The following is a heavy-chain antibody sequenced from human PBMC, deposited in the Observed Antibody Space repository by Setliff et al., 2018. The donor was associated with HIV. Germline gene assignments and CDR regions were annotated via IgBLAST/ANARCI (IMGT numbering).Heavy chain of an antibody. Sequence: ASVKVSCKASGYTLTDYYMHWVRQAPGQGLEWMGWINPNTGGTNFAQKFQGRVTMTRDTSISIAYMELSRLKSDDTAVYYCARGGLATGAFDIWGQGTMVTVSS. J-gene: IGHJ3*02. D-gene: IGHD5-12*01. CDR3: ARGGLATGAFDI. CDR2: INPNTGGT. CDR1: GYTLTDYY. V-gene: IGHV1-2*02.